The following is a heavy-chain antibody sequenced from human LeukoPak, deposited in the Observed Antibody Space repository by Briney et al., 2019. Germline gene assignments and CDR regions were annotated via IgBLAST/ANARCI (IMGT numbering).Heavy chain of an antibody. CDR3: TRDGNSSGWYALYYMDV. V-gene: IGHV4-61*02. D-gene: IGHD6-19*01. CDR2: IYTSGST. Sequence: SQTLSLTGTVSGGSISSGSYYWSWIRQPAGKGLEWIGRIYTSGSTNYNPSLKSRVTISVDTSKNQFSLKLSSVTAADTAVYYCTRDGNSSGWYALYYMDVWGKGTTVTVSS. CDR1: GGSISSGSYY. J-gene: IGHJ6*03.